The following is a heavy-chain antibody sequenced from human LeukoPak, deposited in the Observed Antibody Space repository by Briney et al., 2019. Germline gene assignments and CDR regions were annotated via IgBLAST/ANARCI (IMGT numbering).Heavy chain of an antibody. D-gene: IGHD4-23*01. CDR3: ARHLDYGGNSGYFDY. Sequence: SETLSLTCTVSGGSISSYYWSWIRQPPGKGLEWIGYFYYNENTNYNPSLKSRVTISVDTSKNQFSLKLSSVTAADTAVYYRARHLDYGGNSGYFDYWGQGTLVTVSS. J-gene: IGHJ4*02. V-gene: IGHV4-59*08. CDR1: GGSISSYY. CDR2: FYYNENT.